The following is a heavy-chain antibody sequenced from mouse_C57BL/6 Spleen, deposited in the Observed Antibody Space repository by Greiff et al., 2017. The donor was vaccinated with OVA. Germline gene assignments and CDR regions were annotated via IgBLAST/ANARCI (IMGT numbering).Heavy chain of an antibody. CDR2: IRSKSSNYAT. V-gene: IGHV10-3*01. Sequence: EVHLVESGGGLVQPKGSLKLSCAASGFTFNTYSMHWVRQAPGKGLEWVARIRSKSSNYATYYADSVKDRFTISRDSYQSMLYLQMNNLKTEDTAMYYCVREGRYDYYGRGAYYYAMDYWGQGTSVTVSS. CDR3: VREGRYDYYGRGAYYYAMDY. D-gene: IGHD1-1*01. CDR1: GFTFNTYS. J-gene: IGHJ4*01.